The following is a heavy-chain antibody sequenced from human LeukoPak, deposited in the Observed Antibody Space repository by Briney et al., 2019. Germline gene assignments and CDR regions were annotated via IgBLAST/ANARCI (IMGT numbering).Heavy chain of an antibody. CDR3: ARDNYYDSSGYYYDGSNIFDY. CDR2: INPNSGGT. V-gene: IGHV1-2*02. Sequence: GASVKVSCKASGYTFTGYYMHWVRQAPGQGLEWMGWINPNSGGTNYAQKFQGRVTMTRDTSISTAYMELSRLRSDDTAVYYCARDNYYDSSGYYYDGSNIFDYWGQGTLVTVSS. J-gene: IGHJ4*02. CDR1: GYTFTGYY. D-gene: IGHD3-22*01.